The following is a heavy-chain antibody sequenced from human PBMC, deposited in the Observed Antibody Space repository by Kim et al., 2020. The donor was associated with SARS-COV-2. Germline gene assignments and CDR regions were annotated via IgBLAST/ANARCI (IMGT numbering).Heavy chain of an antibody. CDR3: ARSILLKIDY. D-gene: IGHD2-21*01. V-gene: IGHV4-38-2*02. CDR1: GYSISSGYY. CDR2: IYHSGST. Sequence: SETLSLTCTVSGYSISSGYYWGWIRQPPGKGLEWIGSIYHSGSTYYNPSLKSRVTISVDTSKNQFSLKLSSVTAADTAVYYCARSILLKIDYWGQGTLVTVSS. J-gene: IGHJ4*02.